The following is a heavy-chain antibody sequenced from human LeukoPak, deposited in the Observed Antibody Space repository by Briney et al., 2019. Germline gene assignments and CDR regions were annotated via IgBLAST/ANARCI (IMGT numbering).Heavy chain of an antibody. J-gene: IGHJ4*02. Sequence: SETLSLTCTVSGGSISGSNYYWTWIRQPPGKGLEWIASIFYSGSTYYSPSLKSRVTISVDTSKNQFSLKLSSVTAADTAVYYCARVEQLVTFDYWGQGTLVTVSS. CDR3: ARVEQLVTFDY. CDR2: IFYSGST. V-gene: IGHV4-39*07. CDR1: GGSISGSNYY. D-gene: IGHD6-13*01.